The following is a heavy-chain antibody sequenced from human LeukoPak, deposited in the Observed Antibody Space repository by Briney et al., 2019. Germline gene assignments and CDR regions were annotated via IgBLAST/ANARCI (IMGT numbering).Heavy chain of an antibody. Sequence: PSQTLSLTCTVSGGSISSGDYYWSWIRQPPGKGLEWIGYIYYSGSTYYNPSLKSRVTISVDTSKNQFSLKLSSVTAADTAVYYCARHGGREQWLGIEQGFAEYFQHWGQGTLVTVSS. CDR1: GGSISSGDYY. V-gene: IGHV4-30-4*01. D-gene: IGHD6-19*01. J-gene: IGHJ1*01. CDR3: ARHGGREQWLGIEQGFAEYFQH. CDR2: IYYSGST.